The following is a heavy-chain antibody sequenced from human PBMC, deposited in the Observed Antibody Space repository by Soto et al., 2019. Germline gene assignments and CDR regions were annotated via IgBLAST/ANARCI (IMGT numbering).Heavy chain of an antibody. V-gene: IGHV1-18*04. CDR3: ARDQRYYGSGSYYSDN. D-gene: IGHD3-10*01. Sequence: QVQLVQSWPEVKKPGASVKVSCKTSGYVFISYGISWVRQAPGHGLERVGWISAYTGKADYAQKFQGRVTMTTETSTSTAFLELWSLRSDDTAVYYCARDQRYYGSGSYYSDNWGQGTLVTVSS. J-gene: IGHJ4*02. CDR2: ISAYTGKA. CDR1: GYVFISYG.